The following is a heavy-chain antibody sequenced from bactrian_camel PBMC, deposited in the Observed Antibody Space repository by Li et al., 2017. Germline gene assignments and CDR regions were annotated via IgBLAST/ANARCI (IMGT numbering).Heavy chain of an antibody. J-gene: IGHJ4*01. Sequence: HVQLVESGGGSVQAGGSLKLSCTASGFTFGDSDTAWWRQAPGKVCEMVSRISSDGSTYYTDSVKGRFTISRDNAKNTLYLQLNSLTREDSAMYYCAKGFRDDYDGYRGQGTQVTVST. CDR1: GFTFGDSD. V-gene: IGHV3S63*01. D-gene: IGHD4*01. CDR2: ISSDGST. CDR3: AKGFRDDYDGY.